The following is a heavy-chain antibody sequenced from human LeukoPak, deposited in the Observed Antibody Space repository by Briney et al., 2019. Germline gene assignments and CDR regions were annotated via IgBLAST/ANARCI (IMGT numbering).Heavy chain of an antibody. V-gene: IGHV3-30*02. CDR3: AKVPSGSYYNFDY. Sequence: GGSLRLSCAASGFTFSSYGMHWVRQAPGKGLEWVAFIRYDGSNKYYADSVKGRFTISRDNSKNTLYLQMNSLRAEDTAVYYCAKVPSGSYYNFDYWGQGTLVTVSS. D-gene: IGHD1-26*01. CDR2: IRYDGSNK. J-gene: IGHJ4*02. CDR1: GFTFSSYG.